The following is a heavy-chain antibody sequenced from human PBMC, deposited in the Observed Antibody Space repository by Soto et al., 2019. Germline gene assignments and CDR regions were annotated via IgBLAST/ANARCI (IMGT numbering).Heavy chain of an antibody. Sequence: PSETLSLTCAVSGGSISSGGYSWSWIRQPPGKGLEWIGYMYHSGSTYYNPSLKSRVTISIDRSKNQFSLKLSSVTAADTAVYYCDRVQEYWGQGILVTVSS. CDR3: DRVQEY. J-gene: IGHJ4*02. CDR1: GGSISSGGYS. CDR2: MYHSGST. D-gene: IGHD1-1*01. V-gene: IGHV4-30-2*01.